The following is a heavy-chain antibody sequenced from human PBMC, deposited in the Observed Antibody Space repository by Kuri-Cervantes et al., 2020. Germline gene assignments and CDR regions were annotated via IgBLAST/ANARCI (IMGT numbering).Heavy chain of an antibody. CDR2: ISGSGGST. Sequence: GGSLRLSCAASGFTFSNYAMSWVRQAPGKGLEWVSVISGSGGSTYYADSVKGRFTISRDTSKNTVYLQVNSLRAEDTAVYYCAKCGFYCTGTTCASYFDYWGQGTQVTVSS. CDR1: GFTFSNYA. D-gene: IGHD2-8*02. CDR3: AKCGFYCTGTTCASYFDY. V-gene: IGHV3-23*01. J-gene: IGHJ4*02.